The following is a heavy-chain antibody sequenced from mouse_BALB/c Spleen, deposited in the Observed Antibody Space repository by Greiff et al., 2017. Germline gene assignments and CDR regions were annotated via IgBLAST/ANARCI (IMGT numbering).Heavy chain of an antibody. CDR1: GFSLTSYG. CDR3: ARWYGSSPYWYFDV. D-gene: IGHD1-1*01. V-gene: IGHV2-9*02. Sequence: VKLMESGPGLVAPSQSLSITCTVSGFSLTSYGVHWVRQPPGKGLEWLGVIWAGGSTNYNSALMSRLSISKDNAKSQVFLKMNSLQTDDTAMYYCARWYGSSPYWYFDVWGAGTTVTVAS. J-gene: IGHJ1*01. CDR2: IWAGGST.